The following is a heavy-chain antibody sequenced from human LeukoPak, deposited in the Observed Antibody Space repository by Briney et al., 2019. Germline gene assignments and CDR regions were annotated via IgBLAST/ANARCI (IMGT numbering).Heavy chain of an antibody. CDR1: GFTFRSYS. J-gene: IGHJ6*02. CDR3: ARPHPRTVFGVFSYYYGMDV. Sequence: GGSLRLSCAASGFTFRSYSMNWVRQAPGKGLEWVSSISSSSTYIYYADSVKGRFIISRDNAKNSLCLQMNSLRAEDTAVYYCARPHPRTVFGVFSYYYGMDVWGQGTTVTVSS. CDR2: ISSSSTYI. V-gene: IGHV3-21*01. D-gene: IGHD3-3*01.